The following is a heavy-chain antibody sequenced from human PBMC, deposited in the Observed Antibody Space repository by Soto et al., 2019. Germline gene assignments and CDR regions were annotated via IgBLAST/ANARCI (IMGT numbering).Heavy chain of an antibody. CDR1: GYSFTSYG. CDR3: GRDAPNKVFFFSSSGRKV. Sequence: QVHLVQSGAEVRKPGASVKVSCKASGYSFTSYGISWVRQAPGQGLEWMGWISTDNGNTNYAHNLQGRVSMTIDPPRSTPNMKLWSVGFDDRPVFYCGRDAPNKVFFFSSSGRKVGAKGTTAPVPS. D-gene: IGHD2-15*01. CDR2: ISTDNGNT. V-gene: IGHV1-18*01. J-gene: IGHJ6*03.